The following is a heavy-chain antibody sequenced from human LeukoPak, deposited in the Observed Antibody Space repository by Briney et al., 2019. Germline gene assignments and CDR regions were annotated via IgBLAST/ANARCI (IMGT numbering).Heavy chain of an antibody. V-gene: IGHV3-23*01. CDR1: GLTFNNYA. J-gene: IGHJ4*02. CDR3: AKPLGYQLLADY. Sequence: GGSLRLSCAASGLTFNNYAMSWVRQAPGKGLEWVSAISGSGGSTYYADSVKGRFTISRDNSKNTLYLQMNSLRAEDTAVYYCAKPLGYQLLADYWGQGTLVTVSS. CDR2: ISGSGGST. D-gene: IGHD2-2*01.